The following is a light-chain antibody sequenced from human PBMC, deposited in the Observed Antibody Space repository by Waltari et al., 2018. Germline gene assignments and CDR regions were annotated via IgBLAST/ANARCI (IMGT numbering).Light chain of an antibody. Sequence: IVLTQSPVTLSLSPGEGATLPCKPSQSVGSFLAWYQQRPGQAPRLLIYDASPRATGIPTRFSGSGSGTDFTLTISSLESEDFAVYYCQQRNSWPLTFGPGTTV. V-gene: IGKV3-11*01. CDR3: QQRNSWPLT. CDR2: DAS. CDR1: QSVGSF. J-gene: IGKJ3*01.